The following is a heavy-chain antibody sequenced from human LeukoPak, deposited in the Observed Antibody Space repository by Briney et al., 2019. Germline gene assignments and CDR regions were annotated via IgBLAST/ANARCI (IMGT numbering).Heavy chain of an antibody. D-gene: IGHD3-10*01. V-gene: IGHV3-48*01. J-gene: IGHJ4*02. CDR1: GFTFNNYR. CDR3: ARGRGVEIWFGELSY. CDR2: ISSSSSTR. Sequence: GGSLRLSCAASGFTFNNYRMNWVRQAPGKGLEWVSYISSSSSTRYYADSVKGRFTISRDNAKNSLYLQMNSLRAEDTAVYYCARGRGVEIWFGELSYWGQGTPVTVSS.